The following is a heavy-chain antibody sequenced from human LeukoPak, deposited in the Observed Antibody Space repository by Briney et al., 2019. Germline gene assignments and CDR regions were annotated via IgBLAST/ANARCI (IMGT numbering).Heavy chain of an antibody. D-gene: IGHD3-10*01. CDR3: ARVSMVRGVIRYNWFDP. CDR2: ISAYNGNT. V-gene: IGHV1-18*04. Sequence: SFKXXXYPFTRYGISWGRPAPGQGGGGMGWISAYNGNTNYAQKLQGRVTMTTDTSTSTAYMELRSLRSDDTAVYYCARVSMVRGVIRYNWFDPWGQGTLVTVSS. CDR1: XYPFTRYG. J-gene: IGHJ5*02.